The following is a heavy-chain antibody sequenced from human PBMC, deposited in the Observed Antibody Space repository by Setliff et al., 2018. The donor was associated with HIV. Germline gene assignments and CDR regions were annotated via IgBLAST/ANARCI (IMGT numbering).Heavy chain of an antibody. D-gene: IGHD3-10*01. CDR1: GGSINRSNYY. CDR3: AREESTEDYGSGSYGPTFPPPLIY. V-gene: IGHV4-39*02. CDR2: ISYTGST. J-gene: IGHJ4*02. Sequence: SETLSLTCTVPGGSINRSNYYWGWIRQPPGKGLEWIGTISYTGSTYYDPSLKSRVTISLDTSKNQFFLKLSSVTAPDSAVYYCAREESTEDYGSGSYGPTFPPPLIYWGQGTLVTVSS.